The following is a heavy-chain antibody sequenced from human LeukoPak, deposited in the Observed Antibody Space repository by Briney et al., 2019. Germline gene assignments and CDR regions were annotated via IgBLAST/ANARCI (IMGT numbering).Heavy chain of an antibody. V-gene: IGHV4-4*02. CDR1: GGSIRSSYW. J-gene: IGHJ4*02. CDR2: IFHSGST. CDR3: ARRGGGEPDY. Sequence: SETLSLTCAVSGGSIRSSYWWSWVRQSPGKGLEWIGEIFHSGSTNYNPSLKSRVTISVDRSKNQFSLKLISVTAADTAVYYCARRGGGEPDYWGQGTLVTVSS. D-gene: IGHD3-10*01.